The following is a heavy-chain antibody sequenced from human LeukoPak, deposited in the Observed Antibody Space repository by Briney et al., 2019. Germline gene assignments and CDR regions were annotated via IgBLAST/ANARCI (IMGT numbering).Heavy chain of an antibody. CDR3: ARDPRQGAIFDY. Sequence: GGSLRLSCAASGFTFSSYSMNWVRQAPGKGLEWVSSISSSSSYIYYADSVKGRFTISRDNAKNSLYLQMNGLRAEDTAVYYCARDPRQGAIFDYWGQGTLVTVSS. CDR1: GFTFSSYS. D-gene: IGHD2-2*01. V-gene: IGHV3-21*01. J-gene: IGHJ4*02. CDR2: ISSSSSYI.